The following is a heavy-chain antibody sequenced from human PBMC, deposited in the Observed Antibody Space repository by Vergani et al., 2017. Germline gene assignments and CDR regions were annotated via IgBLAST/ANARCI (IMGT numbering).Heavy chain of an antibody. CDR1: GFTFSSYA. CDR2: ISDDGSNK. V-gene: IGHV3-30-3*01. J-gene: IGHJ4*02. D-gene: IGHD5-18*01. Sequence: VQLLESGGGFVQPGGSLRLSCAASGFTFSSYAMRWVRQAPGKGLEWVAVISDDGSNKYYADAVKGRFTISRDNSKNTLYLQMNSLRADDTAVYYCARDLSYGTLDYWGQGTLVTVSS. CDR3: ARDLSYGTLDY.